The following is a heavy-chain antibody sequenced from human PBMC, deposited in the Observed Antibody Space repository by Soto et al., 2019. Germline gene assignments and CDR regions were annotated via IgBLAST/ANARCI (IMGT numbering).Heavy chain of an antibody. V-gene: IGHV3-23*01. CDR1: GFTFSSYA. D-gene: IGHD2-8*01. CDR2: ISGSGGST. Sequence: EVQLLESGGGLVQPGGSLRLSCAASGFTFSSYAMSWVRQAPGKGLEWVSAISGSGGSTYYADSVKGRFTISRDNSKNTLYVQMNSLRAEDTAVYYCAKDVRSIVLLNPPSPGMDVWGQGTTVTVSS. J-gene: IGHJ6*02. CDR3: AKDVRSIVLLNPPSPGMDV.